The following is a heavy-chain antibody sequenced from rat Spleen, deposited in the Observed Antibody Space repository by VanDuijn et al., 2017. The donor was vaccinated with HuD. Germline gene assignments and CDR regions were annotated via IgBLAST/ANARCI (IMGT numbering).Heavy chain of an antibody. CDR1: GFTFNNYW. Sequence: EVQLVETGGGLVQPGRSLKLSCVASGFTFNNYWMTWIRQAPTKGLEWVATISSEGRSSYYRDSVKGRFTISRDSAKSTLYLQMNSLRSEDTATYYCTKDQTYYGLFDCWGQGVMVTVSS. V-gene: IGHV5-31*01. CDR3: TKDQTYYGLFDC. D-gene: IGHD1-9*01. CDR2: ISSEGRSS. J-gene: IGHJ2*01.